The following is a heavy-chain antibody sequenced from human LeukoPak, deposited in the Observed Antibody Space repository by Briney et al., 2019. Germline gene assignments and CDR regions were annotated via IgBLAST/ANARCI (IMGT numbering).Heavy chain of an antibody. D-gene: IGHD2-2*01. CDR3: ARGRYCSSTSCYGKDYMDV. CDR1: GGSFSGYY. CDR2: INHSGST. Sequence: SETLSLTCAVYGGSFSGYYWSWIRQPPGKGLEWIGEINHSGSTNYNPSLKSRVTISVDTSKNQFSLKLSSVTAADTAVYYCARGRYCSSTSCYGKDYMDVWGKGTTVTVSS. J-gene: IGHJ6*03. V-gene: IGHV4-34*01.